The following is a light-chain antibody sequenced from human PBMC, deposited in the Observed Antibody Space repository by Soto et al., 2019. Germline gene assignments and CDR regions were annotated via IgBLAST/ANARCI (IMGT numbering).Light chain of an antibody. J-gene: IGLJ1*01. CDR3: SAYAGRYTYV. V-gene: IGLV2-11*01. CDR2: DVT. CDR1: SSDVCAYDY. Sequence: QSALTQPRSVSGSPGQSVAISCTGTSSDVCAYDYVSWYQQHPGKAPKLIIYDVTKRPSGVPDRFSGSKSGDTASLTISGLQAEDEADYYCSAYAGRYTYVFGTGTKLTVL.